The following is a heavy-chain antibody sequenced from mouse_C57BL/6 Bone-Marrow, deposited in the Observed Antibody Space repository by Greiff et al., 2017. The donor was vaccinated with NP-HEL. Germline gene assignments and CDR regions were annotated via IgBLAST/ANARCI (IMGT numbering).Heavy chain of an antibody. J-gene: IGHJ1*03. CDR1: GYTFTSYW. V-gene: IGHV1-53*01. CDR3: AREIYGSSPYWYFDV. CDR2: INPSNGGT. D-gene: IGHD1-1*01. Sequence: VQLQQPGTELVKPGASVKLSCKASGYTFTSYWMHWVKQRPGQGLEWIGNINPSNGGTNYNEKFKSKATLTVDKSSSTAYMQLSSLTSEDSAVYYCAREIYGSSPYWYFDVWGTGTTVTVSS.